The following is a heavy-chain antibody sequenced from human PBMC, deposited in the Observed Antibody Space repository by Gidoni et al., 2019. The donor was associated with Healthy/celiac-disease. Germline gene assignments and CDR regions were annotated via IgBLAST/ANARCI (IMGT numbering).Heavy chain of an antibody. V-gene: IGHV3-33*01. CDR1: VFPFSSYG. CDR2: IWYDGSNK. CDR3: ARGRYYDSSEDYFDY. J-gene: IGHJ4*02. Sequence: QVQLVESGGGVVQPGRSLRLSCAASVFPFSSYGMHWVRQSPGKGLEWGAVIWYDGSNKYDADSGKGRFTISRDNSKNTLYLQMNSLRAEDTAVYYCARGRYYDSSEDYFDYWGQGTLVTVSS. D-gene: IGHD3-22*01.